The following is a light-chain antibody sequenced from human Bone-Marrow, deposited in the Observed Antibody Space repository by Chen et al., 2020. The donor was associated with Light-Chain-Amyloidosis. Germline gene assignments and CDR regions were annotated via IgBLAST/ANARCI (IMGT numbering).Light chain of an antibody. CDR3: QSADSSGTYEVI. Sequence: SYELTQPPSVSVSPGQTAKITCSGDDLPTKYAYWYQQKPGQAPALVIHIDTERPSGISERFSGSSSGTTATVTISGVQAEDEADYHCQSADSSGTYEVIFGGGTKLTVL. J-gene: IGLJ2*01. CDR1: DLPTKY. V-gene: IGLV3-25*03. CDR2: IDT.